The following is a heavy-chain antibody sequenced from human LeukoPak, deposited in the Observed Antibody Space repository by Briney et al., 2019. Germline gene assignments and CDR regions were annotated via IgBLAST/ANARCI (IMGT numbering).Heavy chain of an antibody. J-gene: IGHJ4*02. V-gene: IGHV3-48*01. CDR3: ARNLYGSGSCNFDH. Sequence: AGSLRLSCAASGFTFSAYSMRWVRQAPGKGLEWVSYINSISSTIYYADSVKGRFTISRDNAKNTLYLQMTSRRGEDTAVYYCARNLYGSGSCNFDHWGQGILVTVSS. D-gene: IGHD3-10*01. CDR1: GFTFSAYS. CDR2: INSISSTI.